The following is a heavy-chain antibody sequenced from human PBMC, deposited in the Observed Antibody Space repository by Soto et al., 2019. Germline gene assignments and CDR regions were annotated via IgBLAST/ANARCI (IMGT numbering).Heavy chain of an antibody. D-gene: IGHD3-3*01. J-gene: IGHJ5*02. CDR1: GGTLTSYA. CDR2: ISPIFETA. V-gene: IGHV1-69*12. CDR3: ARLRAEWQQKVKSGHWFDP. Sequence: QVNLVQSGAEVKEPGSSVKISCKTSGGTLTSYAINWVRQAPGQGLEWMGGISPIFETANSTQRFQDRVTITADESTNTAYMELSSLGYEDTAVYYCARLRAEWQQKVKSGHWFDPWGQGTLVTVSS.